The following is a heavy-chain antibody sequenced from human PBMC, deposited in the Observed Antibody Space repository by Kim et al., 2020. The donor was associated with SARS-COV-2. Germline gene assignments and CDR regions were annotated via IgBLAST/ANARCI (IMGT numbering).Heavy chain of an antibody. J-gene: IGHJ4*02. Sequence: GGSLRLSCAASGFTFTNYAMSWVRQDPARGLEWVSAVSGSDGGTYPADSVRGRFTISRDNAKSTLYLQMNSLGVEDTAVYYCATASRASCRSTFCYPIDSGGLGTLDTVSS. CDR2: VSGSDGGT. CDR1: GFTFTNYA. V-gene: IGHV3-23*01. CDR3: ATASRASCRSTFCYPIDS. D-gene: IGHD2-2*01.